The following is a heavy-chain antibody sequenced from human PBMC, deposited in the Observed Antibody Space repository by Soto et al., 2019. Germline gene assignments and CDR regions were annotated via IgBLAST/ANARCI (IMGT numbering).Heavy chain of an antibody. CDR1: GYTFFTYG. Sequence: QVQLVQSGAKVKKPGASVKVSCKASGYTFFTYGITWVRQAPGQGLEWMGWISTYDGNTDYAQKLTGRVTKTTDTSTRTAYMELRSLRSDDTAVDYCARKASSSSWFDPWGQGTLVTVSS. J-gene: IGHJ5*02. D-gene: IGHD6-6*01. CDR3: ARKASSSSWFDP. CDR2: ISTYDGNT. V-gene: IGHV1-18*01.